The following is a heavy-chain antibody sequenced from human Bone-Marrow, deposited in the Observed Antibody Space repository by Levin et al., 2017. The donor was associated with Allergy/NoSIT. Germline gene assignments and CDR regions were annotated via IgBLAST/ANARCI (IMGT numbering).Heavy chain of an antibody. J-gene: IGHJ6*02. CDR2: IYSTASS. CDR1: GVSINNYF. D-gene: IGHD6-19*01. Sequence: SETLSLTCNVSGVSINNYFWSRIRQPPGKGLEWIGYIYSTASSSYNPSLKNRVTISIETSKNQVSLKLRSVTAAATAVYYCARAGDWESSVWYGTKDYAMEFWGQGTTVTVSS. V-gene: IGHV4-59*01. CDR3: ARAGDWESSVWYGTKDYAMEF.